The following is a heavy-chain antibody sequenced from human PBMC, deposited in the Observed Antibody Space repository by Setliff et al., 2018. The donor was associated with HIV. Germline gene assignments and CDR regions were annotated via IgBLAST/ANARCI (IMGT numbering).Heavy chain of an antibody. Sequence: NPSETLSLTCSVSGDSISSSSYSWAWIRQPPGKGLEWMGTIFYSENTYYNPSLKSRITMSVDTSKNQFSLRLSSVTAADTAVYYCALTGHRLLRGYMDVWGKGTTVTVSS. D-gene: IGHD2-15*01. J-gene: IGHJ6*03. CDR2: IFYSENT. V-gene: IGHV4-39*01. CDR3: ALTGHRLLRGYMDV. CDR1: GDSISSSSYS.